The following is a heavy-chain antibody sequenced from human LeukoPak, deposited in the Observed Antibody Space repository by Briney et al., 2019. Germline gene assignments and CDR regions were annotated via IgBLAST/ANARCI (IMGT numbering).Heavy chain of an antibody. D-gene: IGHD5-18*01. J-gene: IGHJ4*02. CDR3: AKASEYNYGLDY. V-gene: IGHV3-9*03. Sequence: PGRSLRLSCAASGFSFDDYAMHWVRQVPGKGLEWVSGITWNSGSSGYADSVKGRFTISRDNAKSSLYLQMNSLRADDMALYYCAKASEYNYGLDYSGQGTLVTVSS. CDR1: GFSFDDYA. CDR2: ITWNSGSS.